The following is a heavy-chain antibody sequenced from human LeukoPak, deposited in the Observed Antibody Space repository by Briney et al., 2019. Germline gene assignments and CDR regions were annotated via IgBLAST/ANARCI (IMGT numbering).Heavy chain of an antibody. Sequence: GESLKISCKGSGYSFTSYWIGWVRQMPGKGLEWMGIIYPGDSDTRYSPSFQGQVTISADKSISTAYLQWSSLKASDTAMYYCARTSCYECGPENWFDPWGQGTLVTVSS. V-gene: IGHV5-51*01. CDR3: ARTSCYECGPENWFDP. D-gene: IGHD2-2*01. J-gene: IGHJ5*02. CDR1: GYSFTSYW. CDR2: IYPGDSDT.